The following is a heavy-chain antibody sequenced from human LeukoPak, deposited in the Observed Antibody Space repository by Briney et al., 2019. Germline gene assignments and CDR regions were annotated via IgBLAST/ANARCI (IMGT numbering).Heavy chain of an antibody. D-gene: IGHD3-10*01. CDR2: ISGSGGRT. J-gene: IGHJ4*02. CDR3: AKDWNWNYYGSTVY. Sequence: GGSLRLSCAASGFTSSSYGMSWVRQAPGKGLEWVSTISGSGGRTYYADSVKGRFTISRDNSKNTLYLQMNSLRAEDTAIYYCAKDWNWNYYGSTVYWGQGTLVTVSS. V-gene: IGHV3-23*01. CDR1: GFTSSSYG.